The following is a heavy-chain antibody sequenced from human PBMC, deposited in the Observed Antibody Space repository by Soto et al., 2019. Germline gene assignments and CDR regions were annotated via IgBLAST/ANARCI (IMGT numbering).Heavy chain of an antibody. D-gene: IGHD2-8*01. CDR1: GFTFSNYG. CDR2: LSYDGSNE. CDR3: ARDLYGPEGY. J-gene: IGHJ4*02. V-gene: IGHV3-33*01. Sequence: QVQLVESGGGVVQPGRSLRLSCAASGFTFSNYGMHWVRQAPGKGLEWVALLSYDGSNEYYVDSVKGRFIISRDISKNTLYLQMNSLRAEDTAVYYCARDLYGPEGYWGQGTLVTVSS.